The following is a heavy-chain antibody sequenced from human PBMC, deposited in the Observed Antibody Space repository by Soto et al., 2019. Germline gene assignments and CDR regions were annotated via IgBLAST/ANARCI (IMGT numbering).Heavy chain of an antibody. CDR3: ARGEYPKGDVFVRAFYI. D-gene: IGHD3-10*02. V-gene: IGHV1-2*04. J-gene: IGHJ3*02. Sequence: ASVKVSCKASGYTFTGYYMHWVRQAPGQGLEWMGWINPNSGGTNYAQKFQGWVTMTRDTSISTAYMELSRLRSDDTAVYYCARGEYPKGDVFVRAFYIWGQGTMVPVSS. CDR1: GYTFTGYY. CDR2: INPNSGGT.